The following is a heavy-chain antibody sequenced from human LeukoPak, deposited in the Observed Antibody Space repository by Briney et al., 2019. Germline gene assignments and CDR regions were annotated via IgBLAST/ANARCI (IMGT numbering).Heavy chain of an antibody. J-gene: IGHJ3*02. CDR3: ARLGDTITIRAGDAFDI. CDR1: GGSISSGGYS. CDR2: IYHSGST. Sequence: SETLSLTCAVSGGSISSGGYSWSWIRQPPGKGLEWIGYIYHSGSTYYNPSLKSRVTISVDRSKNQFSLKLSSVTAADTAVYYCARLGDTITIRAGDAFDIWGQGTMVTVSS. D-gene: IGHD3-9*01. V-gene: IGHV4-30-2*01.